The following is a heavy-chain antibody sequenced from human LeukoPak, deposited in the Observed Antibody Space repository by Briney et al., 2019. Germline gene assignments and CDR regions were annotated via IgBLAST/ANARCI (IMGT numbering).Heavy chain of an antibody. CDR2: ISSSSSTI. CDR3: GGGGGAFDI. Sequence: PGGSLRLSCAASGFTFSSYSMNWVRQAPGKGLEWVSYISSSSSTIYYADSVKGRFTISRDNAKNSLYLQMNSLRAEDTAVYYWGGGGGAFDIWGQGTMVTVSS. CDR1: GFTFSSYS. D-gene: IGHD3-16*01. V-gene: IGHV3-48*04. J-gene: IGHJ3*02.